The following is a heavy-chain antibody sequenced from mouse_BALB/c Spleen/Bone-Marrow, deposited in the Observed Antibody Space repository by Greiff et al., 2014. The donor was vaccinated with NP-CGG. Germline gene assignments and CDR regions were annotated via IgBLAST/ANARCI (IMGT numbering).Heavy chain of an antibody. CDR3: ARWRYYGSSYVSYYAMDY. V-gene: IGHV1S137*01. D-gene: IGHD1-1*01. CDR1: GYTFTDYA. CDR2: ISTYYGDA. Sequence: VQLQQSGAELVRLGVSVKISCKGSGYTFTDYAMHWVKQSHAKSLEWIGVISTYYGDASYNQKFKGKATMTVDKSSSTAYMELARLTSEDAAIYYCARWRYYGSSYVSYYAMDYWGQGTSVTVSS. J-gene: IGHJ4*01.